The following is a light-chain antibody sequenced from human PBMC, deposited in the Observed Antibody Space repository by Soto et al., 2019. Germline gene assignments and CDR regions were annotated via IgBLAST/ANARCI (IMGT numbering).Light chain of an antibody. CDR1: QSVRSSY. Sequence: IVLTQSPGTLSLSPGERATLSCRASQSVRSSYLAWYQQKPGQAPRLLIHGASSRATGIPDRFTGSGSGTDFTLTISRLEPEDFALYYCRQYADSPLTFGGGAKVEIK. CDR3: RQYADSPLT. V-gene: IGKV3-20*01. J-gene: IGKJ4*01. CDR2: GAS.